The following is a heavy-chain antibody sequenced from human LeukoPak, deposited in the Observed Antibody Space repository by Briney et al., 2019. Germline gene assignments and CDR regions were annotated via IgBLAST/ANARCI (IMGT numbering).Heavy chain of an antibody. CDR1: GDSVSNNSVP. Sequence: SQTLSLTLAISGDSVSNNSVPWNWIRQSPSRALEWLGWTDYRSTWYSDYAVSVRCGISVIPNTSENQFSLHLNSVTPEDTAVYYGARRLTQYDCFDPWGQGILVTVSS. CDR2: TDYRSTWYS. J-gene: IGHJ5*02. CDR3: ARRLTQYDCFDP. D-gene: IGHD2-2*01. V-gene: IGHV6-1*01.